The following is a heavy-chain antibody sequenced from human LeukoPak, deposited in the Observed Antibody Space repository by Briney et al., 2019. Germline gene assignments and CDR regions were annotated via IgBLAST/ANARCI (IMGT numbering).Heavy chain of an antibody. D-gene: IGHD3-22*01. Sequence: SETLSLTCTVSGGSMSSSSYYWGWIRRPPGKGLEWIGSIYYSGSTYYNPSLKRRVTISVDTSKNQFSLKLSSVTAADTAVYYCARHHYSYYYDSSGYIDYWGQGTLVTVSS. V-gene: IGHV4-39*01. CDR3: ARHHYSYYYDSSGYIDY. J-gene: IGHJ4*02. CDR2: IYYSGST. CDR1: GGSMSSSSYY.